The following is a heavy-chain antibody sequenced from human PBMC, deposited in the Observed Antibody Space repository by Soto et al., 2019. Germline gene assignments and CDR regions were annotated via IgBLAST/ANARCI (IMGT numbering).Heavy chain of an antibody. Sequence: QVQLVQSGAEEKKPGASVKVSCKASGYTFTSYAMHWVRQAPGQRLEWMGWINAGNGNTKYSQKFQGRVTITRDTSASTAYMELSSLRSADTAVYYCARDLSGCSGGSCYSARFDYWGQGTLVTVSS. CDR2: INAGNGNT. CDR1: GYTFTSYA. J-gene: IGHJ4*02. D-gene: IGHD2-15*01. V-gene: IGHV1-3*05. CDR3: ARDLSGCSGGSCYSARFDY.